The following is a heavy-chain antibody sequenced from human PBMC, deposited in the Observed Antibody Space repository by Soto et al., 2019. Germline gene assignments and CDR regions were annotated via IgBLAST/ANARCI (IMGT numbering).Heavy chain of an antibody. CDR3: EKGGFGETIGGPPDY. CDR2: IRASGGST. Sequence: EVQLLESGGGLVQPGGSLRLSCAASGFTFSSYAINWVRQATGKGLEWASSIRASGGSTYFADSVKGRFTISRDKAKNKLFLQMNSLRAEDTAVYYCEKGGFGETIGGPPDYWGQGTLVTVSS. CDR1: GFTFSSYA. V-gene: IGHV3-23*01. D-gene: IGHD3-10*01. J-gene: IGHJ4*02.